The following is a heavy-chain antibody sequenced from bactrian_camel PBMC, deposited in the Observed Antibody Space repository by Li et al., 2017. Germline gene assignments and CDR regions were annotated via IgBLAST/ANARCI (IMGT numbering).Heavy chain of an antibody. J-gene: IGHJ4*01. CDR1: GDTAHDYC. V-gene: IGHV3S55*01. CDR2: IDSDGST. CDR3: ASQRFCGGDFRQVEY. Sequence: HVQLVESGGGSVQSGGSLRLSCAASGDTAHDYCMGWFRQVPGKAREAVAAIDSDGSTIYVESVKGRFTIYQDTDKNMMYLQMDSLRPEDTAMYYCASQRFCGGDFRQVEYWGQGTQVTVS. D-gene: IGHD1*01.